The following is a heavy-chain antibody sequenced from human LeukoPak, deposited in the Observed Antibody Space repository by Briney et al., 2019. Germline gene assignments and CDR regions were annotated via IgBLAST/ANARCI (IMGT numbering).Heavy chain of an antibody. D-gene: IGHD2-2*02. CDR3: ARVYCSSTSCYRGIDY. CDR1: GFTFSSYS. J-gene: IGHJ4*02. CDR2: ISSSSSYI. V-gene: IGHV3-21*01. Sequence: AGGSLRLSCAASGFTFSSYSMNWVRQAPGKGLEWVSSISSSSSYIYYADSVKGRFTISRDTAKNSLYLQMNSLRAEDTAVYYCARVYCSSTSCYRGIDYWGQGTLVTVSS.